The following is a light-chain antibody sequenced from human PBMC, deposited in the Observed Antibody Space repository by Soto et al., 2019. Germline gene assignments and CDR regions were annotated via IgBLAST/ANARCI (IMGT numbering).Light chain of an antibody. J-gene: IGKJ1*01. CDR3: QQYGSSPT. Sequence: EIVLTQSPGTLSLSPGERATLSCRASQSVSSSYLAWYQQKPGQAPSILIYGASSRATGIPDRFSGSGSGTDFTLTISRLEPEDFAVYYCQQYGSSPTFGQGTKVEIK. CDR1: QSVSSSY. V-gene: IGKV3-20*01. CDR2: GAS.